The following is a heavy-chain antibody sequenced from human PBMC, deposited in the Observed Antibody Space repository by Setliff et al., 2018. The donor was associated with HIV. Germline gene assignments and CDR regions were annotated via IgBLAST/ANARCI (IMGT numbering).Heavy chain of an antibody. D-gene: IGHD2-2*01. CDR3: ARLQTYCSSTSCYRVGGIGY. CDR1: GGSISDNKYY. J-gene: IGHJ4*02. V-gene: IGHV4-39*01. Sequence: SSETLSLTCSVSGGSISDNKYYWSWIRQPPGKGLEWTGSIYHSGKTYYNPSLKSRLTISVDTSRNQFSLKLSSVTAADTAVYYCARLQTYCSSTSCYRVGGIGYWGQGTLVTVSS. CDR2: IYHSGKT.